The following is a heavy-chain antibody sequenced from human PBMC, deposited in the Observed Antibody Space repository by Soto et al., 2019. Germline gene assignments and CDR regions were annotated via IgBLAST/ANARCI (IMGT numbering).Heavy chain of an antibody. D-gene: IGHD6-19*01. CDR1: RFTFSIYW. J-gene: IGHJ4*02. CDR3: ARAAEAGTVDY. CDR2: INQDGSEE. Sequence: SLRLSCAASRFTFSIYWMSWVRQAPGKGLEWVANINQDGSEEYYVDSVKGRFTISRDNAQNSLYLQMNSLRAEDTAVYYCARAAEAGTVDYWGQGTLVTVSS. V-gene: IGHV3-7*01.